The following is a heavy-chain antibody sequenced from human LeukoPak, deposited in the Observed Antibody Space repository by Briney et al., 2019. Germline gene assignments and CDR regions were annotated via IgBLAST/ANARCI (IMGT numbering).Heavy chain of an antibody. CDR2: ISSSSSTI. CDR1: GFTFSCYS. D-gene: IGHD3-22*01. J-gene: IGHJ4*02. Sequence: GGSLRLSCAASGFTFSCYSMNWVRQAPGKGLEWVSYISSSSSTIYYADSVKGRFTISRDNAKNSLYLQMNSLRDEDTAVYYCARDYYDSSGYCFDYWGQGTLVTVSS. V-gene: IGHV3-48*02. CDR3: ARDYYDSSGYCFDY.